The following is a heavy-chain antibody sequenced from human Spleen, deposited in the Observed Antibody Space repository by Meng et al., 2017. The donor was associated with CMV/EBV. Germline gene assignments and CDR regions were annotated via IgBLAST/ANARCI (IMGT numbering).Heavy chain of an antibody. D-gene: IGHD2-2*01. CDR1: GFPFSSYA. J-gene: IGHJ6*02. CDR2: ISGSGGST. CDR3: AKDLSHCSSTSCSYYYYYGMDV. V-gene: IGHV3-23*01. Sequence: GESLKISCAASGFPFSSYAMSWVRQAPGKGLEWVSAISGSGGSTYYADSVKGRFTISRDNSKNTLYLQMNSLRAEDTAVYYCAKDLSHCSSTSCSYYYYYGMDVWGQGTTVTVSS.